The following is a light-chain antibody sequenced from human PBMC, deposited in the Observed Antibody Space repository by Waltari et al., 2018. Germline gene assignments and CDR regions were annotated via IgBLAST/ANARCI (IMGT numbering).Light chain of an antibody. CDR2: NVS. V-gene: IGKV2-30*02. CDR1: ESLLHSDGETY. J-gene: IGKJ2*01. CDR3: MQGTHWYT. Sequence: DVVLTQSPLSLPVTLGQPASISCRSSESLLHSDGETYLNWLQQRPGQSPRRLIYNVSKRDAGVPDRVSGSGSGTDFTLKISRVEAEDVGTYYCMQGTHWYTFGQGTKLEIK.